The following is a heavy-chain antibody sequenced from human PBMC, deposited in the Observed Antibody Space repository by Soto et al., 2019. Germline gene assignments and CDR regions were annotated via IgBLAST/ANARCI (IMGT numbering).Heavy chain of an antibody. D-gene: IGHD6-19*01. CDR2: ISGSGGST. CDR1: GFTFSSYA. V-gene: IGHV3-23*01. CDR3: AKRGRGAVAFDY. J-gene: IGHJ4*02. Sequence: EVQLLESGGGLVQPGGSLRLSCAASGFTFSSYAMSWVRQAPGKGLDWVSNISGSGGSTYYADSVKGRFTISRDNSKNTLHLQMNSLRGEETAGYYCAKRGRGAVAFDYWGQGTLVTVSS.